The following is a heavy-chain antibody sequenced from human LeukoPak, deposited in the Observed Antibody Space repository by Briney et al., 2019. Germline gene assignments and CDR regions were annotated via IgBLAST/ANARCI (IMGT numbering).Heavy chain of an antibody. CDR2: IRYDGSNK. CDR3: AKGFRSGWYYFDY. J-gene: IGHJ4*02. V-gene: IGHV3-30*02. D-gene: IGHD6-19*01. CDR1: GFTFSSYG. Sequence: QSGGSLRLSCAASGFTFSSYGMHWVRQAPGKGLEWVAFIRYDGSNKYYADSVKGRFTISRDNSKNTLYLQMNSLRAEDTAVYYCAKGFRSGWYYFDYWGQGTLVTVSS.